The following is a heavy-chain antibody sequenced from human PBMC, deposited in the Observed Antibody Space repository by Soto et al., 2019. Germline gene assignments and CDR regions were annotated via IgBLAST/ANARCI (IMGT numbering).Heavy chain of an antibody. CDR1: GFTFSIYE. CDR3: AREADDSSAALD. Sequence: GGSLRLSCAASGFTFSIYEMSWVRQAPGKGLEWVSYISSSGSTIYYADSVKGRFTISRDNAKNSLYLQMNSLRAEDTAVYYCAREADDSSAALDWGQGTLVTVSS. J-gene: IGHJ1*01. CDR2: ISSSGSTI. D-gene: IGHD3-22*01. V-gene: IGHV3-48*03.